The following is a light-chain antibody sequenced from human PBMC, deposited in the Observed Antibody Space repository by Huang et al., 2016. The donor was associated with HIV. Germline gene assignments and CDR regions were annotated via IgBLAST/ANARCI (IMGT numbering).Light chain of an antibody. CDR3: QQRSSWPPFT. V-gene: IGKV3-11*01. CDR1: QSVRNL. Sequence: EILLTQSPATLSLSPGERATLSCRASQSVRNLLAWYQQKPGQPPRLLLYDVATRATGIPDRFSGSGSDTDFTLTISSLEPEDFAVYYCQQRSSWPPFTFGPGTKVDIK. J-gene: IGKJ3*01. CDR2: DVA.